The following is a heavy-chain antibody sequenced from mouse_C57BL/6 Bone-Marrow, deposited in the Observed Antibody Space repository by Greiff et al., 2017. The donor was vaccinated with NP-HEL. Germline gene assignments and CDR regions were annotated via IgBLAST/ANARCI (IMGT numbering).Heavy chain of an antibody. Sequence: QVQLQQPGAELVKPGASVKLSCKASGYTFTSYWMQWVKQRPGQGLEWIGEIDPSDSYTNYNQKFKGKATLTVDTSSSTAYMQLSSLTSEDSAVYYCASITTVAYYAMDYGGQGTSVTVSS. V-gene: IGHV1-50*01. CDR1: GYTFTSYW. J-gene: IGHJ4*01. CDR2: IDPSDSYT. D-gene: IGHD1-1*01. CDR3: ASITTVAYYAMDY.